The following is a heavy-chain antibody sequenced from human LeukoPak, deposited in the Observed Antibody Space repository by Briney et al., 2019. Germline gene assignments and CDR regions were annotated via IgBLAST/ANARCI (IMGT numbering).Heavy chain of an antibody. D-gene: IGHD6-13*01. V-gene: IGHV1-69*13. CDR2: IIPIFGTA. Sequence: ASVKVSCKASGGTFSSYAISWVRQAPGQGLEWMGGIIPIFGTANYAQKFQGRVTITADESTSTAYMELSSLRSEDTAVYYCARGKILIAAAGDNWFDPWGQGTLVTVFS. CDR1: GGTFSSYA. CDR3: ARGKILIAAAGDNWFDP. J-gene: IGHJ5*02.